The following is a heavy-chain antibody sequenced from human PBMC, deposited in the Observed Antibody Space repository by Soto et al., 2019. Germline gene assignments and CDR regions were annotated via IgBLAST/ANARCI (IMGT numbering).Heavy chain of an antibody. J-gene: IGHJ6*02. V-gene: IGHV1-8*01. D-gene: IGHD2-15*01. Sequence: GXSXKVSFKASGYTXSSYDIDLVRQATGQGLEWMGWMNPNSCNTGYAQKFQGRVTITRNTSISTAYMEMSSLRSEDKAVYYCARFGGNLYGMDVWGQGTTGTVS. CDR2: MNPNSCNT. CDR3: ARFGGNLYGMDV. CDR1: GYTXSSYD.